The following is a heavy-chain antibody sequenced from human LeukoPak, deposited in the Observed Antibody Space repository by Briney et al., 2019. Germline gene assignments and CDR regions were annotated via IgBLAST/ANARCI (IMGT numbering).Heavy chain of an antibody. CDR2: ISGSGDST. Sequence: GGSLRLSCAASGFTFNNYAMAWVRQAPGKGLEWVSGISGSGDSTYYAESVRGRFTMSSDNSQTTLYVEMNSLTAEDTAVYYCARDLGYSSLDAWGQGTLVTVSS. CDR3: ARDLGYSSLDA. J-gene: IGHJ5*02. CDR1: GFTFNNYA. D-gene: IGHD2-21*01. V-gene: IGHV3-23*01.